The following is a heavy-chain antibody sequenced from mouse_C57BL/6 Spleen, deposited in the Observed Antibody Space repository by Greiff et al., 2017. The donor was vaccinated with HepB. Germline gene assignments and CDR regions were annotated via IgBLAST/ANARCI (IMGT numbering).Heavy chain of an antibody. Sequence: QVQLKQSGPELVKPGASVKISCKASGYAFSSSWMNWVKQRPGKGLEWIGRIDPGDGDTNYNGKFKGKATLTADKSSSTAYMQLSSLTSEDSAVYFCASAYYYGSPFDYWGQGTTLTVSS. CDR2: IDPGDGDT. D-gene: IGHD1-1*01. CDR3: ASAYYYGSPFDY. V-gene: IGHV1-82*01. CDR1: GYAFSSSW. J-gene: IGHJ2*01.